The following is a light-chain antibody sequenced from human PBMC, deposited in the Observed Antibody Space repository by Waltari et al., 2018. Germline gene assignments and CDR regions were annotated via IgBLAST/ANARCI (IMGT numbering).Light chain of an antibody. CDR1: QSVSGN. V-gene: IGKV3-15*01. CDR2: GAS. Sequence: DIGMTQSPATLSVSPGERVTLSCRASQSVSGNLAWYQQKPGQAPRLLMYGASTRAAGVPTRFSGSGSGTEFTVTISSLQSEDFAVYYCKQYNDWPQTFGQGTKLETK. CDR3: KQYNDWPQT. J-gene: IGKJ2*01.